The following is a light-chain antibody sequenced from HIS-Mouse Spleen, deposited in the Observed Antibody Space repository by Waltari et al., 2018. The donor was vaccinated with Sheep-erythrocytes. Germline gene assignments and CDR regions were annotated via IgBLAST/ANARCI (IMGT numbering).Light chain of an antibody. CDR3: CSYAGSYTLV. CDR1: SSNVGGYNY. J-gene: IGLJ2*01. CDR2: DFS. Sequence: QSALTQPRSVSGSPGQSVTIPCTGTSSNVGGYNYLSWYQQHPGKAPKLMIYDFSKRPSGVPARFSGSKSGNTASLTISGLQAEDEADYYCCSYAGSYTLVFGGGTKLTVL. V-gene: IGLV2-11*01.